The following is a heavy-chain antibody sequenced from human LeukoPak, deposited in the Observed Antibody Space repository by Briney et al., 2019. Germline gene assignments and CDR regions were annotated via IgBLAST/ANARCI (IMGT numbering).Heavy chain of an antibody. V-gene: IGHV3-23*01. D-gene: IGHD3-22*01. CDR3: ARRMIRDYYYMDV. CDR2: IGGSGGST. Sequence: GGSLRLSCAASGFTFSSYAMSWVRQAPGKGLEWVSAIGGSGGSTYYADSVKGRFTISRDNSKNTLYLQMNSLRAEDTAVYYCARRMIRDYYYMDVWGKGTTVTISS. CDR1: GFTFSSYA. J-gene: IGHJ6*03.